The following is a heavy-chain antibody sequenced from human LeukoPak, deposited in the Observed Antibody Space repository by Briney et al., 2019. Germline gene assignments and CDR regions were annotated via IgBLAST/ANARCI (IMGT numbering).Heavy chain of an antibody. CDR1: GYTFTDYY. J-gene: IGHJ6*03. CDR2: VDPEDGET. V-gene: IGHV1-69-2*01. Sequence: GASVKVSCKVSGYTFTDYYVHWVQQAPGKGLEWMGLVDPEDGETIYAEKFQGRVTITADTSTDTAYMELSSLRSEDTAVYYCATESYYYYYYMDVWGKGTTVTVSS. CDR3: ATESYYYYYYMDV.